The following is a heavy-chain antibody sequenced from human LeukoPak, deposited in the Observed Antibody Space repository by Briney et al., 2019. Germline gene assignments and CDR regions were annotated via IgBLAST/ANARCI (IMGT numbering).Heavy chain of an antibody. CDR2: IYGGGET. CDR3: AGLGRWYFAH. J-gene: IGHJ4*02. V-gene: IGHV3-53*01. Sequence: PGGSLRLSCTASGFTVSNNYMSWVRQAPGKGLEWVSVIYGGGETFYSDSVKGRFTISRDNSKNTLYLQMNSLRAEDTAVYYCAGLGRWYFAHWGQGTLVTVSS. CDR1: GFTVSNNY. D-gene: IGHD2-15*01.